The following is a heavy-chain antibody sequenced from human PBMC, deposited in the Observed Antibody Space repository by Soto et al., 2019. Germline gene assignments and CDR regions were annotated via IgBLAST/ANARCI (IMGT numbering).Heavy chain of an antibody. CDR2: ISSSTNYI. D-gene: IGHD5-12*01. V-gene: IGHV3-21*01. J-gene: IGHJ4*02. CDR3: ARDFRDGYYFDY. Sequence: EVQLVESGGGLVKPGGSLRLSCAASGFTFSSYSMNWVRQAPGKGLEWGSSISSSTNYIYYADSLKGRFTISRDNAKNSLYLQMNSLRAEDTAVYYCARDFRDGYYFDYWGQGTLVTVSS. CDR1: GFTFSSYS.